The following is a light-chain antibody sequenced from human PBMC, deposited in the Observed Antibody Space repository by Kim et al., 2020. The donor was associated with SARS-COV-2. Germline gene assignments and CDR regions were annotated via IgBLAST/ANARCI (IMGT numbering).Light chain of an antibody. CDR2: GAS. V-gene: IGKV3-20*01. CDR1: QIVSSSY. Sequence: SPGDRATPSRRAIQIVSSSYLAWYQHKPGQSPRLLIHGASSRATGVPDRFRGGGSGTDFTLTITRLEPEDFAVYYCQQYGRSPTTFGQGTRLEIK. J-gene: IGKJ5*01. CDR3: QQYGRSPTT.